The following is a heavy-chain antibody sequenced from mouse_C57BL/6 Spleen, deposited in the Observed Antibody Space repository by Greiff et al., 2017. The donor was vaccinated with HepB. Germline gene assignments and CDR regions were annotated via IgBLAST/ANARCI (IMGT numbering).Heavy chain of an antibody. CDR1: GFNIKDYY. CDR3: TLDRYDYDTGY. Sequence: DVQLQESGAELVRPGASVKLSCTASGFNIKDYYMHWVKQRPEQGLEWIGRIDPEDGDTEYAPKFQGKATMTADTSSNTASLQLSSLTSEDTAVYYCTLDRYDYDTGYWGQGTTLTVSS. V-gene: IGHV14-1*01. D-gene: IGHD2-4*01. CDR2: IDPEDGDT. J-gene: IGHJ2*01.